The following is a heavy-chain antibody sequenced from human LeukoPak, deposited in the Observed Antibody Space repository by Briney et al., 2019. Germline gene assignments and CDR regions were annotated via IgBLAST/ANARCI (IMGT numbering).Heavy chain of an antibody. CDR2: INPHSGDT. CDR3: ARARYSTRWQSDFDY. CDR1: GYTFTDYY. Sequence: ASVKVSCKASGYTFTDYYMHWVRQAPGQGLEWMGWINPHSGDTNYAQKFQGRVTMTRDTSISTAYMELSSLRSDDMAVYYCARARYSTRWQSDFDYWGQGTLVTVSS. J-gene: IGHJ4*02. V-gene: IGHV1-2*02. D-gene: IGHD6-13*01.